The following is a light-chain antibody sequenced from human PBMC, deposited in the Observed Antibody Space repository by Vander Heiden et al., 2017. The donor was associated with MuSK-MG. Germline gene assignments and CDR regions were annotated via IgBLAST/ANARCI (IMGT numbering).Light chain of an antibody. CDR3: QQDNSFPWT. V-gene: IGKV1-5*01. CDR2: DAS. Sequence: GDRVTITCRASQSISSWLAWYQQKPGKAPKLLIYDASSLASGVPSRFSGSGSGTEFTLTISSLQPDDFATYYCQQDNSFPWTFGQGTKVEIK. CDR1: QSISSW. J-gene: IGKJ1*01.